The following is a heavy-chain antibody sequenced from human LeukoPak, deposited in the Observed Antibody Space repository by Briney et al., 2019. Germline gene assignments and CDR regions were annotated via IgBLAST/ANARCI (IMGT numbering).Heavy chain of an antibody. J-gene: IGHJ3*02. D-gene: IGHD3-22*01. CDR3: AREGGYDSSGYTLAGAFDI. CDR2: IYHSGST. V-gene: IGHV4-30-2*01. Sequence: SETLSLTCAVSGGSISSGCYSWSWIRQPSGKGLEWIGYIYHSGSTYYNPSLKSRVTISVDRYKNQFSLKLSSVTAADTAVYYCAREGGYDSSGYTLAGAFDIWGQGTMVTVSS. CDR1: GGSISSGCYS.